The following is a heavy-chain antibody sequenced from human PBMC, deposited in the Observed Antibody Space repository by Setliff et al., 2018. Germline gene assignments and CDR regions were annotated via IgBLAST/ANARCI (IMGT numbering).Heavy chain of an antibody. J-gene: IGHJ5*02. D-gene: IGHD2-15*01. V-gene: IGHV1-18*01. CDR1: GYTFSSYG. Sequence: RASVKVSCKTSGYTFSSYGINWVRQAPGQGPEWIGWINTYNDETKYSPKIEGRATVTTETATNTVYLELRSLTSDDTAMYYCARDPVVGSFHNWFDPWGQGTLVTVSS. CDR2: INTYNDET. CDR3: ARDPVVGSFHNWFDP.